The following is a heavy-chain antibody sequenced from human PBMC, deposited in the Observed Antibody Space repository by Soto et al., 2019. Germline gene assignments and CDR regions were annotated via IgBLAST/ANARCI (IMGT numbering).Heavy chain of an antibody. CDR1: GGSISSSNW. D-gene: IGHD5-18*01. CDR3: ARNWDTAMVIYDYYGMDV. J-gene: IGHJ6*02. Sequence: SETLSLTCAVSGGSISSSNWWSWVRQPPGKGLEWIGEIYHSGSTNYNPSLKSRVTISVDKSKNQFSLKLSSVTAADTTVYYCARNWDTAMVIYDYYGMDVWGQGTTVT. CDR2: IYHSGST. V-gene: IGHV4-4*02.